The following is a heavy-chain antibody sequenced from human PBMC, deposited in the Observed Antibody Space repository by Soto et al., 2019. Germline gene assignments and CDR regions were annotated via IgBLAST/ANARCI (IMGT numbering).Heavy chain of an antibody. J-gene: IGHJ4*02. V-gene: IGHV1-18*01. Sequence: QVHLVQSGAEVKKPGASVKVSCKGSGYGFTTYGITWVRQAPGQGLEWMAWISAHNANTNYAQKLQGRVTVTRDTSTSTAYMELRRLRSDDTAVYYCARGRYGDYWGQGALVTVSS. CDR1: GYGFTTYG. CDR2: ISAHNANT. D-gene: IGHD1-1*01. CDR3: ARGRYGDY.